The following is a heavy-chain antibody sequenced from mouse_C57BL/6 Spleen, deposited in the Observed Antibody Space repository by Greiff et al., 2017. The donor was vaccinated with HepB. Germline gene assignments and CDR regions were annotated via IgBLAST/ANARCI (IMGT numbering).Heavy chain of an antibody. V-gene: IGHV14-1*01. Sequence: VQLQQPGAELVRPGASVKLSCTASGFNIKDYYMHWVKQRPEQGLEWIGRIDPEDGDTEYAPKFQGKATMTADTSSNTAYLQLSSLTSEDTAVYYCTTVVERYWYFDVWGTGTTVTVSS. CDR1: GFNIKDYY. J-gene: IGHJ1*03. CDR3: TTVVERYWYFDV. CDR2: IDPEDGDT. D-gene: IGHD1-1*01.